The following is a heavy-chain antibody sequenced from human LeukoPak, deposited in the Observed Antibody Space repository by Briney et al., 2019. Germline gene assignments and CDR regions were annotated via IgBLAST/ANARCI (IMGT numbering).Heavy chain of an antibody. CDR2: FTAIFGTT. Sequence: SVTVSYKASGATFNNYVINWLRQAPGQGLEWLGGFTAIFGTTNYAQKFRGRLTITADDSTSTASLELSSLRSEDTAIYYCATPSYDYDSSAYWLGRFDNWGQGTLVTVSS. J-gene: IGHJ4*02. D-gene: IGHD3-22*01. V-gene: IGHV1-69*01. CDR1: GATFNNYV. CDR3: ATPSYDYDSSAYWLGRFDN.